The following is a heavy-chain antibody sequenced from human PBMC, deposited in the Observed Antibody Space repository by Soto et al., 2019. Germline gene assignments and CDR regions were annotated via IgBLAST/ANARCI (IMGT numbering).Heavy chain of an antibody. Sequence: GESLKISCKGSGYSFTSYWIAWVRQMPGKGLEWMGIIYPGDSDTRYSPSFQGQVTISADKSISTAYLQWSSLKASDTAMYYCEAVAGRTYYYYGMDVWGQGTTVTVSS. CDR1: GYSFTSYW. CDR2: IYPGDSDT. J-gene: IGHJ6*02. CDR3: EAVAGRTYYYYGMDV. V-gene: IGHV5-51*01. D-gene: IGHD6-19*01.